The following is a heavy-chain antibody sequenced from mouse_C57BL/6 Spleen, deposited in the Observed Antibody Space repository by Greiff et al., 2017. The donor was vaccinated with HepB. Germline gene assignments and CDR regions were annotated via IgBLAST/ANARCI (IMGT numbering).Heavy chain of an antibody. CDR2: IRNKANGYTT. CDR1: GFTFTDYY. J-gene: IGHJ2*01. CDR3: ARSELSYYFDY. V-gene: IGHV7-3*01. Sequence: EVHLVESGGGLVQPGGSLSLPCAASGFTFTDYYMSWVRQPPGKALEWLGFIRNKANGYTTEYSASVKGRFTISRDNSQSVLDLQLNAQRAEDSATYYCARSELSYYFDYWGQGTTLTVSS.